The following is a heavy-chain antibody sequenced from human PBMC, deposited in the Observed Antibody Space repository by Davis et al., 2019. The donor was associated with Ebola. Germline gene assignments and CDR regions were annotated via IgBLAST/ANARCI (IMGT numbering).Heavy chain of an antibody. J-gene: IGHJ5*02. Sequence: ASVKVSCKASGYTFTSYAMHWVRQAPGQRLEWMGWINAGNGNTKYSQKFQGRVTITRDTSASTAYMELSSLRSEDTAVYYCARDAYYYDSSGYSNWFDPWGQGTLVTVSS. CDR1: GYTFTSYA. CDR3: ARDAYYYDSSGYSNWFDP. V-gene: IGHV1-3*01. D-gene: IGHD3-22*01. CDR2: INAGNGNT.